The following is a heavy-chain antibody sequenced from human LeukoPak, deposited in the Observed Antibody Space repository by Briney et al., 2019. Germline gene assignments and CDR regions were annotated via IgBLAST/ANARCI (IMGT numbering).Heavy chain of an antibody. J-gene: IGHJ4*02. D-gene: IGHD6-6*01. V-gene: IGHV5-51*01. CDR1: GYSFINYW. Sequence: GESLKISCKGSGYSFINYWIGWVRQMPGKGLEWMGIIYPDDSDTRYSPSFQGQVTISADKSISTAYLQWSSLKASDTAVYYCGRLQGISSSPFDYWGQGTLVTVSS. CDR2: IYPDDSDT. CDR3: GRLQGISSSPFDY.